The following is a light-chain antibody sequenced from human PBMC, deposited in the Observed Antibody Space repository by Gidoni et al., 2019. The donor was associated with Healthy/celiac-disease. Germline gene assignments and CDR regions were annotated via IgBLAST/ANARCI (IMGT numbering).Light chain of an antibody. CDR1: QSVSSSY. Sequence: EILLTQSPGTLSLSPGERATLSCRASQSVSSSYLAWYQPKPGQATRLLIYGASSRATGIPDRFSGSGSGTDFTLTISRLEPEDFAVYYCQQYGSSPLYTVGQGTKLEIK. CDR2: GAS. CDR3: QQYGSSPLYT. V-gene: IGKV3-20*01. J-gene: IGKJ2*01.